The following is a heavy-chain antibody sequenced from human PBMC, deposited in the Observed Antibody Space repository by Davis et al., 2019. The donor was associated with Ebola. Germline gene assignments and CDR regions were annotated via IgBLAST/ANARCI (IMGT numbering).Heavy chain of an antibody. CDR1: AGSIYSGGYY. Sequence: PSETLSLTCTVSAGSIYSGGYYWSWIRQHPGKGLEWIGYIYYSGSTYYNPSLKSRVTISVDTSKKQFSLKLSSVTAADTAVYYCARLTGRDSVGPPDQWGYWYFDLWGRGTLVTVSS. CDR2: IYYSGST. V-gene: IGHV4-31*03. D-gene: IGHD1-20*01. CDR3: ARLTGRDSVGPPDQWGYWYFDL. J-gene: IGHJ2*01.